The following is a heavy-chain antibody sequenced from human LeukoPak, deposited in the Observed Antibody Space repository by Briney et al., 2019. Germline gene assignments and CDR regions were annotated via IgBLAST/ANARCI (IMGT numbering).Heavy chain of an antibody. Sequence: PSETLSLTCAVYGGSFSGYYWSWIRQPPGKGLEWIGYIYSSGSTNYNPSLKSRVTIFVDTSKNQFSLKLSSVTAADTAVYYCARHELRTYYDFWSGSPGAFDIWGQGTMVTVSS. CDR2: IYSSGST. CDR3: ARHELRTYYDFWSGSPGAFDI. D-gene: IGHD3-3*01. CDR1: GGSFSGYY. J-gene: IGHJ3*02. V-gene: IGHV4-59*08.